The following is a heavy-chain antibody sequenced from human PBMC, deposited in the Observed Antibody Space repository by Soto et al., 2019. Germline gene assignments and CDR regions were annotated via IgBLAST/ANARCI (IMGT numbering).Heavy chain of an antibody. D-gene: IGHD4-17*01. CDR2: IKQDVSEK. V-gene: IGHV3-7*03. Sequence: GGSLRLSCAVSGFTFSRYWMSWVRQAPGRGLEWVANIKQDVSEKYYVDPVKGRFTVSRDNAKNSLYLQMNSLRAEDTAVYYCASVGGARTEYGWFEPWGQGTLVTVSS. CDR3: ASVGGARTEYGWFEP. J-gene: IGHJ5*02. CDR1: GFTFSRYW.